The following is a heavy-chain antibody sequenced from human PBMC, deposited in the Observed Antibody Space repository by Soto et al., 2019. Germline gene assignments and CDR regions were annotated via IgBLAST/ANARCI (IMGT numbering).Heavy chain of an antibody. CDR1: GFTFSNAW. CDR2: IKSKTDGGTT. Sequence: EVQLVESGGGLVKPGGSLRLSCVGSGFTFSNAWMSWVRQAPGKGLEWVGRIKSKTDGGTTDYGAPVKGKFTISRDDSKNTLYLQMNSLKTEDTAVYYCTIPYRSSHYWGQGTLVTVSS. CDR3: TIPYRSSHY. D-gene: IGHD6-6*01. V-gene: IGHV3-15*01. J-gene: IGHJ4*01.